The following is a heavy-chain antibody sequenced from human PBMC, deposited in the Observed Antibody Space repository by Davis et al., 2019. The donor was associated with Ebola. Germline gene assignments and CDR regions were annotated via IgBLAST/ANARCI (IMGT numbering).Heavy chain of an antibody. CDR3: AKGGILEWLSNYYGMDV. Sequence: GGSLRLSCAASGFTFNTYWMNWVRQGPGKGLEWVANINQDGSEKYYVDSVKGRFTISRDNAKNSLYPQMNSLRAEDTALYYCAKGGILEWLSNYYGMDVWGKGTTVTVSS. CDR1: GFTFNTYW. J-gene: IGHJ6*04. D-gene: IGHD3-3*01. CDR2: INQDGSEK. V-gene: IGHV3-7*03.